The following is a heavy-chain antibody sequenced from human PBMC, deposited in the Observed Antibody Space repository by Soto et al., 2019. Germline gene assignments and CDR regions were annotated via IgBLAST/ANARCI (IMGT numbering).Heavy chain of an antibody. CDR3: ARDPYGSGKFWFDP. V-gene: IGHV1-18*01. D-gene: IGHD3-10*01. CDR2: ISAYNGIA. J-gene: IGHJ5*02. Sequence: ASVKVSCKASGYTFTSYGISWVRQAPGQGLEWMGWISAYNGIANYAQKFQGRVTITADKSTSTAYMELSSLRSEDTAVYYCARDPYGSGKFWFDPWGQGTLVTVSS. CDR1: GYTFTSYG.